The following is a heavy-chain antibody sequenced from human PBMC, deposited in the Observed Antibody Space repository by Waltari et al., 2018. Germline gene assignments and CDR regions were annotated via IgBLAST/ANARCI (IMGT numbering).Heavy chain of an antibody. CDR3: ARVGYGPDY. CDR1: GGSISSGSYY. CDR2: IYTSGST. D-gene: IGHD5-18*01. V-gene: IGHV4-61*02. Sequence: QVQLQESGPGLVKPSQTLSLTCTVSGGSISSGSYYWSWIRQPAGKGLEWIGRIYTSGSTNSNPSLKSRVTISVDTSKNQFSLKLSSVTAADTAVYYCARVGYGPDYWGQGTLVTVSA. J-gene: IGHJ4*02.